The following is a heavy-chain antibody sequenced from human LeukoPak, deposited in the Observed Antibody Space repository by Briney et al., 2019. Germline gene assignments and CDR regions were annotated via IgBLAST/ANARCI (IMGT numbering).Heavy chain of an antibody. CDR1: GFTFSSHW. Sequence: GGSLRLSCEASGFTFSSHWIYWVRQAPGKGLACVSRINNDGSGTTYADSVKGRFTISRDNAKNTVYLQMNSLRVEDTAVYYCARGGTYHAFDIWGQGTTVTASS. CDR3: ARGGTYHAFDI. CDR2: INNDGSGT. D-gene: IGHD1-26*01. J-gene: IGHJ3*02. V-gene: IGHV3-74*01.